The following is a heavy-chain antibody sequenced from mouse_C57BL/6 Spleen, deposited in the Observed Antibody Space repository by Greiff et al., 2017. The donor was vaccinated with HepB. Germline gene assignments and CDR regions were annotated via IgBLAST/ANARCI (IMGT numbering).Heavy chain of an antibody. J-gene: IGHJ2*01. D-gene: IGHD2-2*01. CDR2: IDPETGGT. V-gene: IGHV1-15*01. CDR3: TRSAVRVTYYFDY. CDR1: GYTFTDYE. Sequence: VQLQESGAELVRPGASVTLSCKASGYTFTDYEMHWVKQTPVHGLEWIGAIDPETGGTAYNQKFKGKAILTADKSSSTAYMELRSLTSEDSAVYYCTRSAVRVTYYFDYWGQGTTLTVSS.